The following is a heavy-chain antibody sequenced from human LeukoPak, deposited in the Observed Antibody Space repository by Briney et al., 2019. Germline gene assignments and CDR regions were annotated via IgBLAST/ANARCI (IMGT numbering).Heavy chain of an antibody. CDR3: ARDGTAAGLYFDL. CDR2: ISSSGSTI. V-gene: IGHV3-48*03. Sequence: GGSLRLSCAASGFTFSSYEMNWVRQAPGKGLEWVSYISSSGSTIYYADSVKGRFTISRDNAKNSLYLRMSSLRAEDTAVYYCARDGTAAGLYFDLWGQGTPVTVSS. J-gene: IGHJ4*01. CDR1: GFTFSSYE. D-gene: IGHD6-13*01.